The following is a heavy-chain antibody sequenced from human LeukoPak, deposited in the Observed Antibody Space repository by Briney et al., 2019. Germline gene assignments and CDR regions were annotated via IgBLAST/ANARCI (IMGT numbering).Heavy chain of an antibody. CDR2: INPNSGGT. D-gene: IGHD2-15*01. CDR1: GYTFTGYY. CDR3: ARWDCSGGSCYDAFDI. J-gene: IGHJ3*02. V-gene: IGHV1-2*02. Sequence: ASVKVSCKASGYTFTGYYMHWMRQAPGQGFEWMGWINPNSGGTNYVQKLQGRVTMTRDTSISTGYMELSRVRSDDTAVYYCARWDCSGGSCYDAFDIWGQGTMVTVSS.